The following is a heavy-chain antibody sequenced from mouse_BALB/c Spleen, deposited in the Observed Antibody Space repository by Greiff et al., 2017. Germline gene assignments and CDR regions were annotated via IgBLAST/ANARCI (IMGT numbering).Heavy chain of an antibody. CDR3: ARSYGSRFDY. D-gene: IGHD1-1*01. Sequence: EVQRVESGGGLVQPGGSRKLSCAASGFTFSSFGMHWVRQAPEKGLEWVAYISSGSSTIYYADTVKGRFTISRDNPKNTLFLQMTSLRSEDTAMYYCARSYGSRFDYWGQGTTLTVSS. CDR2: ISSGSSTI. V-gene: IGHV5-17*02. J-gene: IGHJ2*01. CDR1: GFTFSSFG.